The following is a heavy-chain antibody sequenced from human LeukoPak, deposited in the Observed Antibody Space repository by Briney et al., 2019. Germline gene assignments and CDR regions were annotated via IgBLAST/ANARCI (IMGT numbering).Heavy chain of an antibody. CDR2: VDNDGHGI. V-gene: IGHV3-74*03. Sequence: GGSLRLSCAASGFTFSGYWMHWVRQGPEKGLELVSRVDNDGHGILYADSVKGRFTTSRDNAKNTLYLQMNSLRFEDTAVYYCATGGGWVPSFGVVTHIDVWGKGTTVTVSS. D-gene: IGHD3-3*01. J-gene: IGHJ6*03. CDR3: ATGGGWVPSFGVVTHIDV. CDR1: GFTFSGYW.